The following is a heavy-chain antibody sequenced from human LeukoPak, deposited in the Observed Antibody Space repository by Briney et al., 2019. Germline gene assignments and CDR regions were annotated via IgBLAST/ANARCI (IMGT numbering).Heavy chain of an antibody. CDR3: ARHRRYCSGDTCYSGHDY. V-gene: IGHV3-53*01. D-gene: IGHD2-15*01. J-gene: IGHJ4*02. CDR2: IYSGGST. CDR1: GLTVGSNY. Sequence: GGSLRFSFAAPGLTVGSNYMSWVRKAPGKGLDFVSIIYSGGSTYYADSLKGRFTISRDNSKNTLYLQMDSLRVEDTAVYYCARHRRYCSGDTCYSGHDYWGQGTLVIVSS.